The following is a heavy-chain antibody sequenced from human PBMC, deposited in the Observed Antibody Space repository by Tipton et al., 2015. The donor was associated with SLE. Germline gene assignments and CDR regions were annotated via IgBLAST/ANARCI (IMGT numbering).Heavy chain of an antibody. CDR3: ARLDDYYSMDV. V-gene: IGHV3-30*03. CDR2: ISDDGGNK. D-gene: IGHD5-24*01. J-gene: IGHJ6*03. Sequence: SLRLSCAASGFTFSSYGMHWVRQAPGKGLEWVAVISDDGGNKYYADSVKGRFTISRDNAKNSLYLQMNSLRAEDTAVYYCARLDDYYSMDVWGKGTTVSVSS. CDR1: GFTFSSYG.